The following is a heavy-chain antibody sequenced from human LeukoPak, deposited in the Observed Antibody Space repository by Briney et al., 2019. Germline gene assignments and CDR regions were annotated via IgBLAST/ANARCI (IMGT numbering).Heavy chain of an antibody. J-gene: IGHJ3*02. CDR2: IYYSGST. D-gene: IGHD1-14*01. CDR1: GGSISSYY. V-gene: IGHV4-59*12. Sequence: SETLSLTCTVSGGSISSYYWSWIRQPPGKGLEWIGYIYYSGSTYYNPSLKSRVTISIDTSKNQFSLQLTSVTAADTAVYYCARDRRYNTAPHDAFDIWGQGTVVTVSS. CDR3: ARDRRYNTAPHDAFDI.